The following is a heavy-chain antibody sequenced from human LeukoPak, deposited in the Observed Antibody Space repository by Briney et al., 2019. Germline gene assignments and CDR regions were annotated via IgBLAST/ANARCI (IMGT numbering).Heavy chain of an antibody. CDR2: IHSSGTT. D-gene: IGHD3-10*01. V-gene: IGHV4-4*09. CDR3: ARQAYSSGSYERPFNF. Sequence: PSETLSLTCSVSGGSIINYYWSWIRQAPGKGLEWIGHIHSSGTTNYNPSLKSRVTISVDTSKNQFSLKLTSVTAADTAVVYCARQAYSSGSYERPFNFWGQGILVTVSS. J-gene: IGHJ4*02. CDR1: GGSIINYY.